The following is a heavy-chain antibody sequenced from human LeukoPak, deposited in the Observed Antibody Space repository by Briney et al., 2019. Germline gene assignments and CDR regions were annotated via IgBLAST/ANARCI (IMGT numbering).Heavy chain of an antibody. D-gene: IGHD4-17*01. CDR2: IYTSGST. J-gene: IGHJ4*02. CDR1: GGSISSYY. Sequence: SETLSLTCAVYGGSISSYYWSWIRQPAGKGLEWIGRIYTSGSTNYNPSLKSRVTMSVDTSKNQFSLKLSSVTAADTAVYYCARHDDYGDFFDYWGQGTLVTVSS. CDR3: ARHDDYGDFFDY. V-gene: IGHV4-59*10.